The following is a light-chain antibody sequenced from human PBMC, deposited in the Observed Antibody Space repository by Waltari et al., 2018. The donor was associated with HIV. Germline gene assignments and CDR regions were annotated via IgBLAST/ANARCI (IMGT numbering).Light chain of an antibody. Sequence: QSALTQPASAPGTPRHPTPIPCTRTSSALATYKLVSWYQQHPGKAPKRMIYEVSKRPSGVSDRFSGSKSGDTASLTISGLQAEDEADYYCCSYVSNVIFGGGTKLTVL. CDR3: CSYVSNVI. CDR1: SSALATYKL. J-gene: IGLJ2*01. CDR2: EVS. V-gene: IGLV2-23*02.